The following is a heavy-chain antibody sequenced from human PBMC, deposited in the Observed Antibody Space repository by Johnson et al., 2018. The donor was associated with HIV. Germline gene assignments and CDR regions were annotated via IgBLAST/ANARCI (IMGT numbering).Heavy chain of an antibody. J-gene: IGHJ3*02. CDR1: GFTFSNYD. V-gene: IGHV3-30*03. CDR2: ISYDGSNK. Sequence: QVQLVESGGGVVQPGRSQRLSCVASGFTFSNYDMDWVRQAPGKGLEWVVSISYDGSNKYYADSVKGRFTISRDNSKNTLYLQMNSLRAEDTAVYYCATYSSSWYKGGYAFDIWG. D-gene: IGHD6-13*01. CDR3: ATYSSSWYKGGYAFDI.